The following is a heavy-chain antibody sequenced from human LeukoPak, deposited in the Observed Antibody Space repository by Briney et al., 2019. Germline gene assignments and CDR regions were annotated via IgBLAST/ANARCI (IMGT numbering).Heavy chain of an antibody. V-gene: IGHV4-34*01. CDR1: GGSFSGYY. CDR2: INHSGST. CDR3: ARRGDGYNSRVFRGSWFDP. D-gene: IGHD5-24*01. Sequence: SETLSLTCAVYGGSFSGYYWSWIRQPPGKGLEWIGEINHSGSTNYNPSLKSRVTISVDTSKNQFSLKLSSVTAADTAVYYCARRGDGYNSRVFRGSWFDPWGQGTLVTVSS. J-gene: IGHJ5*02.